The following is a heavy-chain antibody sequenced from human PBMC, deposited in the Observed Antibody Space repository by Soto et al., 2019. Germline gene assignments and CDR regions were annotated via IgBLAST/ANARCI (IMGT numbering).Heavy chain of an antibody. CDR2: ISGSGGST. CDR1: GFTFSSYA. Sequence: PGGSLRLSCAASGFTFSSYAMSWVRQAPGKGLEWVSAISGSGGSTYYADSVKGRFTISRDNSKNTLYLQMNSLRAEDTAVYYCANGGPSVLRYFDWLLNFDYWGQGTLVTVSS. D-gene: IGHD3-9*01. CDR3: ANGGPSVLRYFDWLLNFDY. V-gene: IGHV3-23*01. J-gene: IGHJ4*02.